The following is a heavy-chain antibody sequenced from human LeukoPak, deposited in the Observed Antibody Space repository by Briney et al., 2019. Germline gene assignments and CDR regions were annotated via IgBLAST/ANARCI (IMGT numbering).Heavy chain of an antibody. D-gene: IGHD1-26*01. CDR1: GLTFSSHW. J-gene: IGHJ4*02. CDR2: ITNDGSST. V-gene: IGHV3-74*01. CDR3: AKDRLSGSDY. Sequence: PGGSLRLSCAASGLTFSSHWMHWVRQAPGKGLVWVSRITNDGSSTTYADSVKGRFTISRDNAKNMLYLQVNSLRAEDTAVYYCAKDRLSGSDYWGQGTLVTVSS.